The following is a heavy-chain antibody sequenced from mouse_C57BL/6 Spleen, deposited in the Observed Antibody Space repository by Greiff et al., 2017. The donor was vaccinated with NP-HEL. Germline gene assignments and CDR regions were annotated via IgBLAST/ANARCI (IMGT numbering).Heavy chain of an antibody. V-gene: IGHV1-82*01. CDR3: VYYSNGAY. J-gene: IGHJ3*01. CDR1: GYAFSSSW. Sequence: QVQLKESGPELVKPGASVKISCKASGYAFSSSWMNWVKQRPGKGLEWIGRIYPGDGDTNYNGKFKGKATLTADKSSSTAYMQLSSLTSEDSAVYFCVYYSNGAYWGQGTLVTVSA. D-gene: IGHD2-5*01. CDR2: IYPGDGDT.